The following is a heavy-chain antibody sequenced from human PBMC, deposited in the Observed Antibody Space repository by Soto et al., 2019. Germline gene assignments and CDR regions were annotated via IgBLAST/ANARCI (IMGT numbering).Heavy chain of an antibody. CDR1: GFTFSSND. D-gene: IGHD1-26*01. V-gene: IGHV3-30-3*01. Sequence: GGSLRLSXSASGFTFSSNDMHWVRQAPGKGLEWVAVISYDGSNKYYADSVKGRFTISRDNSKNTLYLQMSSLRAEDTAVYYCARDGAGWWELLRLDYWGQGTLVTVSS. CDR2: ISYDGSNK. J-gene: IGHJ4*02. CDR3: ARDGAGWWELLRLDY.